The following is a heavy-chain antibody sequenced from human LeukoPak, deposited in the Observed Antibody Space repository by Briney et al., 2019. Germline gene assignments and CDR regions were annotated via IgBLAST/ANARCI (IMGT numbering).Heavy chain of an antibody. D-gene: IGHD2-21*02. Sequence: SQTLSLTCTVSGGSISSGGYYWSWIRQHPGKGLEWIGYIYYSGSTYYNPSLKSRVTISVDTSKNQFSLKLSSVTAADTAVYYCAREISVVTAIKAGALDIWGQGTMVTVSS. V-gene: IGHV4-31*03. CDR3: AREISVVTAIKAGALDI. CDR1: GGSISSGGYY. CDR2: IYYSGST. J-gene: IGHJ3*02.